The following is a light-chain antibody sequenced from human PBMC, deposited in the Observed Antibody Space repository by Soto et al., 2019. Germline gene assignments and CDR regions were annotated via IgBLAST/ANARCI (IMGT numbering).Light chain of an antibody. V-gene: IGLV2-14*01. CDR3: SSYTSSSTSYV. Sequence: QSVLTQPASVSGSPGQSITISCTGTSSDVGGYNYVSWYQQHPGKAPKLMIYEVSNRPSGVSNRFSGSKSGKTSYLTISGLQAEVEADYYCSSYTSSSTSYVFGTGTKITVL. CDR1: SSDVGGYNY. J-gene: IGLJ1*01. CDR2: EVS.